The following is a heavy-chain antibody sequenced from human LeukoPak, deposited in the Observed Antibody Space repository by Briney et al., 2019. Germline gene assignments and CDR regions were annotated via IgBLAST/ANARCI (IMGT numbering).Heavy chain of an antibody. CDR2: IYTSGST. CDR1: GGSISSYY. Sequence: PSETLSLTCTVSGGSISSYYWSWIRQPAGKGLEWIGRIYTSGSTNYDPSLKSRVTMSVDTSKNQFSLKLSSVTAADTAVYYCARGVLTYYYGSGSYYGWFDPWGQGTLVTVSS. D-gene: IGHD3-10*01. CDR3: ARGVLTYYYGSGSYYGWFDP. V-gene: IGHV4-4*07. J-gene: IGHJ5*02.